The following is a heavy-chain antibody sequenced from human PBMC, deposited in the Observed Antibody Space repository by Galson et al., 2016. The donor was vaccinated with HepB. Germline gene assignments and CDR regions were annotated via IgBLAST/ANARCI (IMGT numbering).Heavy chain of an antibody. CDR3: ARAGIGGDPVNS. Sequence: SETLSLTCTVSGGSIGSYYWSWVRQPPGKGLEWIGYIYYRGDTDYNPSLKSRVTISVATSKKQFSLTLRSVTAADTAVYYCARAGIGGDPVNSWGQGALVTVSS. CDR1: GGSIGSYY. V-gene: IGHV4-59*01. J-gene: IGHJ1*01. CDR2: IYYRGDT. D-gene: IGHD2-21*01.